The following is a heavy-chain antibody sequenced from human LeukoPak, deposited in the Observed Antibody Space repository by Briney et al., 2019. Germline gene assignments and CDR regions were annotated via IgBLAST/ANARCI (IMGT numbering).Heavy chain of an antibody. Sequence: ASVKVSCKASGYTFTSYGISWVRQAPGQGLEWMGWISAYNGNTSYAQKFQGRVTMTRDTSTSTVYMELSSLRSEDTAVYYCARSLGAMVRYYFDYWGQGTLVTVSS. CDR1: GYTFTSYG. J-gene: IGHJ4*02. CDR2: ISAYNGNT. CDR3: ARSLGAMVRYYFDY. V-gene: IGHV1-18*01. D-gene: IGHD3-10*01.